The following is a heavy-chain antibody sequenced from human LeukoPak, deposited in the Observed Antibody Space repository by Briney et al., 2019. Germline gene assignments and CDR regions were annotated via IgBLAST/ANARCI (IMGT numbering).Heavy chain of an antibody. CDR2: ISSSSSYI. CDR3: ASPLPRYSSSWGDAFDI. D-gene: IGHD6-13*01. Sequence: GGSLRLSCAASGFTFSSYSMNWVRQAPGKGLEWVSSISSSSSYIYYADSVKGRFTISRDNAKNSLYLQMNSLRAEDTAVYYCASPLPRYSSSWGDAFDIWGQGTMVTVSS. J-gene: IGHJ3*02. CDR1: GFTFSSYS. V-gene: IGHV3-21*01.